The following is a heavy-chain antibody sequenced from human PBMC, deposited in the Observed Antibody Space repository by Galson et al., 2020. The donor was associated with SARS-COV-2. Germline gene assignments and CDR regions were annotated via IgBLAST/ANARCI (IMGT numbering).Heavy chain of an antibody. CDR3: AREDIAAAGTGWFDP. CDR1: GGSISSGGYS. CDR2: IYHSGST. D-gene: IGHD6-13*01. J-gene: IGHJ5*02. V-gene: IGHV4-30-2*01. Sequence: SETLSLTCAVSGGSISSGGYSWSWIRQPPGKGLEWIGYIYHSGSTYYNPSLKSRVTISVDRSKNQFSLKLSSVTAADTAVYYCAREDIAAAGTGWFDPWGQGTLVTVSS.